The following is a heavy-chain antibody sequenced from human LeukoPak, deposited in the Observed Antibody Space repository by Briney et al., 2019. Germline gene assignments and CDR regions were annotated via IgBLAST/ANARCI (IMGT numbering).Heavy chain of an antibody. D-gene: IGHD3-22*01. CDR1: GYTLTELS. CDR3: APRVYYYDISRYAFDI. V-gene: IGHV1-24*01. J-gene: IGHJ3*02. Sequence: ASVRVSCKVSGYTLTELSMHWVRQAPGKGLEWMGGFDPEDGETIYAQKFQGRVTMTEDTSTDTAYMELSSLRSEDTAVYYCAPRVYYYDISRYAFDIWGQGTMVTVSS. CDR2: FDPEDGET.